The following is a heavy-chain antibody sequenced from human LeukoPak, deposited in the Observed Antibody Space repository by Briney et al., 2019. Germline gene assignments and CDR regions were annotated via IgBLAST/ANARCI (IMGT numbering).Heavy chain of an antibody. D-gene: IGHD3-10*01. CDR2: IRYDGRDT. CDR1: GFTFSRYV. V-gene: IGHV3-30*02. CDR3: AKAVVRGATGFDY. Sequence: GGSLRLSCAASGFTFSRYVMHWVRQAPGKGLEWVAFIRYDGRDTSYADSVKGRFTISRDNSKSALYLQMNSLRAADTAVYYCAKAVVRGATGFDYWGQGTLVTVSS. J-gene: IGHJ4*02.